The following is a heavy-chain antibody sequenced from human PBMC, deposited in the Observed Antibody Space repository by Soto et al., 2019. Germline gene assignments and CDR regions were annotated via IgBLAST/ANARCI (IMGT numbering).Heavy chain of an antibody. D-gene: IGHD4-4*01. CDR3: AGHMGTNYAFIGFDP. V-gene: IGHV4-59*08. J-gene: IGHJ5*02. CDR2: IYYSGST. CDR1: GDSISSYY. Sequence: QVQLQESGPGLVKPSETLSLTCTVSGDSISSYYWSWIRQPPGKGLEWIGYIYYSGSTNYNPSLKSRVTISLDTSKNLFSLKLSSVTAADTAVYYCAGHMGTNYAFIGFDPWGQGTLVTVSS.